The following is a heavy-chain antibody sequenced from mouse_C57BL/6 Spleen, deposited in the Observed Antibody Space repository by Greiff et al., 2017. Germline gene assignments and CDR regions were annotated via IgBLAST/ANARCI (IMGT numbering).Heavy chain of an antibody. J-gene: IGHJ1*03. D-gene: IGHD2-10*01. V-gene: IGHV3-6*01. CDR2: ISYDGSN. CDR1: GYSITSGYY. CDR3: ARDLLWYFDV. Sequence: DVKLQESGPGLLKPSQSLSLTCSVTGYSITSGYYWNWIRQFPGNKLEWMGYISYDGSNNYNPSLKNRISITRDTSKNQFFLKLNSVTTEDTATYYCARDLLWYFDVWGTGTTVTVSS.